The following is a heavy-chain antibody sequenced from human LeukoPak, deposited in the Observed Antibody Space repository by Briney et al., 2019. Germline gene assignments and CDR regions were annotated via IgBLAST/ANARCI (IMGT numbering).Heavy chain of an antibody. V-gene: IGHV3-30*02. CDR2: IRYDGSNK. Sequence: QTGGSRRLSCAASGFTFSSYGMHWVRQAPGKGLEWVAFIRYDGSNKYYADSVKGRFTISRDNSKNTLYLQMNSLRAEDTAVYYCAKLGGATFDYWGQGTLVTVSS. CDR3: AKLGGATFDY. D-gene: IGHD1-26*01. CDR1: GFTFSSYG. J-gene: IGHJ4*02.